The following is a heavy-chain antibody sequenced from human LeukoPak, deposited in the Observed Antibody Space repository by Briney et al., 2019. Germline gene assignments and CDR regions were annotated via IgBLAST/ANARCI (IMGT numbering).Heavy chain of an antibody. Sequence: SETLSLTCTVSGGSISSHYWSWIRQPPGKGLEWIGYIYYSGSTNYNPSLKSRVTILVDTSKNQFSLKLSSVTAADTAVYYCAREYCSSTSCYRFFDYWGQGTLVTVSS. J-gene: IGHJ4*02. CDR1: GGSISSHY. V-gene: IGHV4-59*11. CDR2: IYYSGST. CDR3: AREYCSSTSCYRFFDY. D-gene: IGHD2-2*02.